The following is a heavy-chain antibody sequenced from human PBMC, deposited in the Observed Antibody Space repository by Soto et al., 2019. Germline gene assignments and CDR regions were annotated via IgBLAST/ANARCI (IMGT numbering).Heavy chain of an antibody. CDR1: GYTVNTFG. D-gene: IGHD1-20*01. CDR2: IDGGNSKT. CDR3: ALESNWNGYFDY. V-gene: IGHV1-3*01. Sequence: ASVKVSCKTSGYTVNTFGMHWVRQAPGQRPEWMGYIDGGNSKTKYLEKFQDRLTITRDTSASTVYMELSSLISDDTAVYYCALESNWNGYFDYWGQGTPVTVSS. J-gene: IGHJ4*02.